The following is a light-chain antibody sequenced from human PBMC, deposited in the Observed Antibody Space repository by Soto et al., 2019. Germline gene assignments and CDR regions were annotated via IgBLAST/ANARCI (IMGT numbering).Light chain of an antibody. CDR1: QGISSS. Sequence: DIPLTQSPSFLSASVGDRVTITCRASQGISSSLAWYQQRPGQAPRLLIYAASTLQSGVPSRFSGSGSGTDFTLTISSLQPEDFATYYCQQLNSYPLAFGQGTKLEIK. CDR3: QQLNSYPLA. V-gene: IGKV1-9*01. CDR2: AAS. J-gene: IGKJ2*01.